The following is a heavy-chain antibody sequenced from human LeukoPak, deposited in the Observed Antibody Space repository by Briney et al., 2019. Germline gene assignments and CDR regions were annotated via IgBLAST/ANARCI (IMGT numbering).Heavy chain of an antibody. CDR1: RFTFSSYA. Sequence: GGSLRLSCAASRFTFSSYAMSWVRQAPGKGLEWVSAISGSGGSTHYADSVKGRFTISRDNSKNTLYLQMNSLRAEDTAVYYCAKVGRNYDSSGYYWGYFDYWGQGTLVTVSS. D-gene: IGHD3-22*01. V-gene: IGHV3-23*01. CDR3: AKVGRNYDSSGYYWGYFDY. J-gene: IGHJ4*02. CDR2: ISGSGGST.